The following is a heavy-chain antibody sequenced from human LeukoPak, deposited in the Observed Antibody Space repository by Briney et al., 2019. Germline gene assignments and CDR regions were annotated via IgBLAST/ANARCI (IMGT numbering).Heavy chain of an antibody. Sequence: GGSLRLSCAASGFTFSSYAMSWVRQAPGKGLEWVSAISGSGGSTYYADSVKGRFTISRDNSKNTLYLQMSTLRAEDTAVYYCAIRYCSSTICPFANWGQGTLVTVAS. V-gene: IGHV3-23*01. CDR2: ISGSGGST. J-gene: IGHJ4*02. D-gene: IGHD2-2*01. CDR3: AIRYCSSTICPFAN. CDR1: GFTFSSYA.